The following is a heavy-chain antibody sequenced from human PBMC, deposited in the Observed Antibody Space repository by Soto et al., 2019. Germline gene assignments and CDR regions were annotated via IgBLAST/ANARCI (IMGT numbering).Heavy chain of an antibody. Sequence: GGSLRLSCAASGFTFSSYGMHWVRQAPGKGLEWVAVIWYDGSNKYYADSVKGRFTISRDKSKNTLYLQMNSLRAEDTAGYYCARSAGPRKAHFDYWGQGTLVTVSS. CDR3: ARSAGPRKAHFDY. V-gene: IGHV3-33*01. J-gene: IGHJ4*02. CDR2: IWYDGSNK. CDR1: GFTFSSYG.